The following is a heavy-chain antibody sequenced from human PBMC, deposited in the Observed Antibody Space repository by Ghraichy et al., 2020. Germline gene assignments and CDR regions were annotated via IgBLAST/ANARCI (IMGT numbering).Heavy chain of an antibody. CDR3: TKDIGAAGSSYFDY. V-gene: IGHV3-9*01. CDR1: GFTFDDYA. J-gene: IGHJ4*02. Sequence: SLNISCAASGFTFDDYAMHWVRQAPGKGLEWVSGISWNSGSIGYADSVKGRFTISRDNAKNSLYLQMNSLRAEDTALYYCTKDIGAAGSSYFDYWGQGTLVTFSS. CDR2: ISWNSGSI. D-gene: IGHD6-13*01.